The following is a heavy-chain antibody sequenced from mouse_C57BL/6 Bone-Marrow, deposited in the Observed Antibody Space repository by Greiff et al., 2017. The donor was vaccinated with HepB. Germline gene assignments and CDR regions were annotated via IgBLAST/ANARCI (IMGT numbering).Heavy chain of an antibody. CDR1: GYAFTNYL. V-gene: IGHV1-54*01. CDR2: INPGSGGT. J-gene: IGHJ2*01. D-gene: IGHD1-1*01. Sequence: VQRVESGAELVRPGTSVKVSCKASGYAFTNYLIEWVKQRPGQGLEWIGVINPGSGGTNYNEKFKGKATLTADKSSSTAYMQLSSLTSEDSAVYFCARGYGSSYNFDYWGQGTTLTVSS. CDR3: ARGYGSSYNFDY.